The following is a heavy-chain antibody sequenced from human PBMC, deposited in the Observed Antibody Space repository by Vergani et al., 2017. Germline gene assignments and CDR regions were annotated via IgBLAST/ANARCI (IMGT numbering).Heavy chain of an antibody. V-gene: IGHV3-74*03. CDR1: GFSFRTFS. Sequence: DVDLVESGGGFVQPGGSRRLSCAASGFSFRTFSMFWVRQPPGKGLAWVSKISPDGRTTEYADSVRGRFTISRDNANSMLYLQMNSLSAGDTAVYYCAKANPRNSGYDYLYYYHAMDVWGQGTTVTVSS. CDR3: AKANPRNSGYDYLYYYHAMDV. J-gene: IGHJ6*02. D-gene: IGHD5-12*01. CDR2: ISPDGRTT.